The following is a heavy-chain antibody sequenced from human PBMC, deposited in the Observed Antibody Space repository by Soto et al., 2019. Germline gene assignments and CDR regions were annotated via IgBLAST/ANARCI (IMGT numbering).Heavy chain of an antibody. Sequence: EVQLVESGGGLVQPGGSLRLSGAASGFAFSSYERDWVRQAPGKGLEWIAYMSSGGGTIYYADSVKGRFTISRDNARDSLYLEMNSLRVEDTAIYYCAKEKTATDSVYDAFDVWGQGTMVTVS. J-gene: IGHJ3*01. CDR2: MSSGGGTI. CDR1: GFAFSSYE. V-gene: IGHV3-48*03. CDR3: AKEKTATDSVYDAFDV. D-gene: IGHD2-15*01.